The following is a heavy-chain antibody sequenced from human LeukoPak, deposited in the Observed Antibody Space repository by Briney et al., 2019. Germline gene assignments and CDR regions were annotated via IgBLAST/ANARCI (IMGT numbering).Heavy chain of an antibody. J-gene: IGHJ5*01. CDR2: ISGTGGAT. V-gene: IGHV3-23*01. CDR3: VKDPRDTYGTNWFVS. CDR1: GVSFWNYS. D-gene: IGHD2-21*01. Sequence: GGSLRLFCVASGVSFWNYSISWVRQAPGKGLPLVSKISGTGGATWYAGFARDRFTISRDNSKKTLYLQMSGLRVEDTAMYYCVKDPRDTYGTNWFVSWGQGTLLIVSS.